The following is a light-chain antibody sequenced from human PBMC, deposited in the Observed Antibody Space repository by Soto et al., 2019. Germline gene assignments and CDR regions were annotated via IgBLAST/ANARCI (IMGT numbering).Light chain of an antibody. CDR3: HPYGSSRT. Sequence: EIVLTQSPGTLSLSPGERATLSCRASQSVTSSHLAWYQQKPGQAPRLLIFGASNRATGIPDRFSGSGSGTDFTLTFNRLEPEDFAVYYCHPYGSSRTFGQGTKVEIK. J-gene: IGKJ1*01. CDR1: QSVTSSH. V-gene: IGKV3-20*01. CDR2: GAS.